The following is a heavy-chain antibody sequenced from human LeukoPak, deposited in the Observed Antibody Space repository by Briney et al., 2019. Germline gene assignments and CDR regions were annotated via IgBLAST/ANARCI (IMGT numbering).Heavy chain of an antibody. J-gene: IGHJ4*02. V-gene: IGHV3-66*01. D-gene: IGHD3-22*01. Sequence: GGSLRLSCAASGFTFSSYIMNWVRQAPGKGLEWVSLIYSGGGTYYADSVKGRFTISRDNSKNTLYLQMNSLRAEDTAVYYCARDYYDSSAYYYFDYWGQGTLVTVSS. CDR2: IYSGGGT. CDR3: ARDYYDSSAYYYFDY. CDR1: GFTFSSYI.